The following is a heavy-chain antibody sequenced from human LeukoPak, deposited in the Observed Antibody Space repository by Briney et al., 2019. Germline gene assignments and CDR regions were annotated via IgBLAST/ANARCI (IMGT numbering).Heavy chain of an antibody. CDR1: GFTFSSYA. D-gene: IGHD3-22*01. CDR2: ISGSGGST. CDR3: AKLSYYDSKGYFDY. Sequence: GGSLRLSCAASGFTFSSYAMSWVRQAPGKELEWVSAISGSGGSTYYADSVKGRFTISRDNSKNTLYLQMNSLRAEDTAVYYCAKLSYYDSKGYFDYWGQGTLVTVSS. V-gene: IGHV3-23*01. J-gene: IGHJ4*02.